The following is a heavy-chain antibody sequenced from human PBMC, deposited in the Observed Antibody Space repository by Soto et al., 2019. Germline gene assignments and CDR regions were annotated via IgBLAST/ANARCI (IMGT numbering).Heavy chain of an antibody. V-gene: IGHV1-18*01. CDR2: ISAYNGNT. D-gene: IGHD6-25*01. CDR1: GYDFTSYG. CDR3: ARSPRAAAGYYYYMDV. Sequence: EASVKVSCKAVGYDFTSYGISWVRQAPGQGLEWMGWISAYNGNTNYAQKLQGRVTMTTDTSTSTAYMELRSLRSDDTAVYYCARSPRAAAGYYYYMDVWGKGTTVTVSS. J-gene: IGHJ6*03.